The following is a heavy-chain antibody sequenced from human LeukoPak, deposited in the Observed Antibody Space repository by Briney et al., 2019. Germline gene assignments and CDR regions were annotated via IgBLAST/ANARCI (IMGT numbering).Heavy chain of an antibody. V-gene: IGHV4-4*07. D-gene: IGHD6-13*01. Sequence: SETLSLTCTVFSGSISSYDWSWIRQPAGKGLEWIGRIYISWSTNYNPSLKSRVTMSVDTSKNQFSLKLSSVTAADTAVYYCARLSSSWYQDWYFDLWGRGTLVTVSS. CDR2: IYISWST. J-gene: IGHJ2*01. CDR1: SGSISSYD. CDR3: ARLSSSWYQDWYFDL.